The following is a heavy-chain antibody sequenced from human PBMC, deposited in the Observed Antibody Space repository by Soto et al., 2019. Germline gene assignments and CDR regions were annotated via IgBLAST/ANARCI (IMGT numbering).Heavy chain of an antibody. CDR2: ISAYNGNT. Sequence: VVSEKGSCKASGYSFTRYGLSWVRQAPGQGLEWMGWISAYNGNTNYAQKLQGRDTMTTDTSTSTAYMELRSLRSDDTAVYYCARDTWFGELLSTGCDYWGQGTLVTVSS. CDR1: GYSFTRYG. J-gene: IGHJ4*02. V-gene: IGHV1-18*01. CDR3: ARDTWFGELLSTGCDY. D-gene: IGHD3-10*01.